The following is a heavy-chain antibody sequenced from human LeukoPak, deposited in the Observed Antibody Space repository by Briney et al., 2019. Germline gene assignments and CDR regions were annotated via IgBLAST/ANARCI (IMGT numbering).Heavy chain of an antibody. D-gene: IGHD3-3*01. Sequence: GGSLRLSCAASGWMHWVRQAPGKGLVWVSGINNDGTGTYYTDSVKGRFTISRDNAKNTMYLQMNSLSAEDTAVYYCARASLRFLEWLLYSFDYWGQETLVTVSS. V-gene: IGHV3-74*01. CDR3: ARASLRFLEWLLYSFDY. CDR1: GW. J-gene: IGHJ4*02. CDR2: INNDGTGT.